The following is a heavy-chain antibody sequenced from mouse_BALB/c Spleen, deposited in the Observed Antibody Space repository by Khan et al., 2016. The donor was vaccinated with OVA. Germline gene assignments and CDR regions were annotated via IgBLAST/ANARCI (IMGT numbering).Heavy chain of an antibody. CDR1: GYSITSEFA. Sequence: VQLQQSGPGLVKPSQSLSLTCTVTGYSITSEFAWNWIRQFPGNKLEWMGYISYSGNTRYNPSLKSLISITRDTSRNQFFLQLNSGTTEDTATYCCARKDYYDYDPFPYWGQGTLVTVSA. CDR3: ARKDYYDYDPFPY. CDR2: ISYSGNT. D-gene: IGHD2-4*01. V-gene: IGHV3-2*02. J-gene: IGHJ3*01.